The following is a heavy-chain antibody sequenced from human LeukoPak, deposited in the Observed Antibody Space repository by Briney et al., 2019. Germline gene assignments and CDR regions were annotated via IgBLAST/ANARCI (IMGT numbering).Heavy chain of an antibody. V-gene: IGHV4-39*01. D-gene: IGHD3-3*01. CDR2: IYYSGST. J-gene: IGHJ5*02. Sequence: SETLSLTCTVSGGSISSSSYHWGWIRQPPGKGLEWIGSIYYSGSTYYNPSLKSRVTISVDTSKNQFSLKLSSVTAADTAVYCCARLVKSMYYDFWSGQNWFDPWGQGTLVTVSS. CDR1: GGSISSSSYH. CDR3: ARLVKSMYYDFWSGQNWFDP.